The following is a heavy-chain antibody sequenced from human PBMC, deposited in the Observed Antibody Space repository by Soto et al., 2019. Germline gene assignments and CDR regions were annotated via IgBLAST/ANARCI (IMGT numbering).Heavy chain of an antibody. J-gene: IGHJ5*02. CDR3: ARDARSVRHYDFSPFDP. D-gene: IGHD3-3*01. CDR2: ISSSGSTI. CDR1: GFTFSDYY. Sequence: GGSLRLSCAASGFTFSDYYMSWIRQAPGKGLEWVSYISSSGSTIYYADSVKGRFTISRDNAKNSLYLQMNSLRAEDTAVYYCARDARSVRHYDFSPFDPWGQGTLVTVSS. V-gene: IGHV3-11*01.